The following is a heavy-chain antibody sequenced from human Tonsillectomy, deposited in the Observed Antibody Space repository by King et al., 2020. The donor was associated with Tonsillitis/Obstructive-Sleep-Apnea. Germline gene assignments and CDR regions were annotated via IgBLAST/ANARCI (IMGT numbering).Heavy chain of an antibody. J-gene: IGHJ4*02. CDR2: ISGSGDNT. Sequence: VQLVESGGGLVQPGGSLRLSCAASGFTFSSYAMNWVRKAPGKGLEWVSTISGSGDNTYYAGSVKGRFTVSRDNSKNTLYLQMSSLRAEDTAVYYCAKVMGGPVAVNPDYFDYWGQGTLVTVSS. D-gene: IGHD3-16*01. CDR3: AKVMGGPVAVNPDYFDY. V-gene: IGHV3-23*04. CDR1: GFTFSSYA.